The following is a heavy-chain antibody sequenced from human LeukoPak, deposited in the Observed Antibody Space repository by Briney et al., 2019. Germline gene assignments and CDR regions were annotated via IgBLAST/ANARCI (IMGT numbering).Heavy chain of an antibody. Sequence: GGSLRLSCAASGFIFRNYAMNWVRQTPEKGLEWVSTIRGSDLSTHYADSVKGRFTISRDNAKNTLYLQMNSLRAEDTAVYYCARRIAAAAAPYYFDYWGQGTLVTVSS. CDR3: ARRIAAAAAPYYFDY. V-gene: IGHV3-23*01. J-gene: IGHJ4*02. CDR1: GFIFRNYA. CDR2: IRGSDLST. D-gene: IGHD6-13*01.